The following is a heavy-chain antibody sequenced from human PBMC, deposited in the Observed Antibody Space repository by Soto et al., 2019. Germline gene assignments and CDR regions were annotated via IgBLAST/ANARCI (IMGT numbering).Heavy chain of an antibody. V-gene: IGHV4-59*01. CDR1: GASISSSY. CDR3: ARGYYDSSGQSNTSDI. J-gene: IGHJ3*02. Sequence: QGQLQESGPGLVKPSETMSLTCTVSGASISSSYWSWIRQSPEKGLEWIGYVYYSGSTNYNPSLKSRVTISVDTSKNQFSLKLNSVTAADTAVYYCARGYYDSSGQSNTSDIWGQGTMVTVSS. CDR2: VYYSGST. D-gene: IGHD3-22*01.